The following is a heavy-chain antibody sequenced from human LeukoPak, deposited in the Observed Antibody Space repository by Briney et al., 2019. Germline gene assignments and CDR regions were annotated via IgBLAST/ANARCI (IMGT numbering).Heavy chain of an antibody. D-gene: IGHD3-22*01. J-gene: IGHJ4*02. CDR2: INAGNGNT. Sequence: RASVKVSCKASGYTFTSYAMHWVRQAPGQRLEWMGWINAGNGNTKYSQKFQGRVTITRDTSASTAYMELSSLRSEDTAVYYCAREGPDYYDSSFDYWGQGTLVTVSS. CDR1: GYTFTSYA. CDR3: AREGPDYYDSSFDY. V-gene: IGHV1-3*01.